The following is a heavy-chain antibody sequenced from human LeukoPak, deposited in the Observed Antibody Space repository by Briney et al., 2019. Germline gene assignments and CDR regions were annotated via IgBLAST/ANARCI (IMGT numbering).Heavy chain of an antibody. CDR2: IYYSGST. CDR3: ARGPYDFWSGYSSYYGMDV. J-gene: IGHJ6*02. Sequence: SETLSLTCTVSGGSISSYYWSWIRQPPGKGLEWIGYIYYSGSTNYNPSLKSRVTISVDTSKNQFSLKLSSVTAADTAVCYCARGPYDFWSGYSSYYGMDVWGQGTTVTVSS. CDR1: GGSISSYY. D-gene: IGHD3-3*01. V-gene: IGHV4-59*01.